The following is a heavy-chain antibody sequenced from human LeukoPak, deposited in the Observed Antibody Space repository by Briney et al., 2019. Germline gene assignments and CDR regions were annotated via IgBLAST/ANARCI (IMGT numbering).Heavy chain of an antibody. J-gene: IGHJ6*03. CDR2: ISTSSSTI. Sequence: PGGSLRLSCAASGFTFSSYPMNWVRQAPGKGLEWVSYISTSSSTIYYADSVKGRFTISRDNAKNSLYLQMNSLRAEDTAVYYCAREHSGYDFPGRDYYYMDVWGKGTTVTVSS. D-gene: IGHD5-12*01. CDR3: AREHSGYDFPGRDYYYMDV. CDR1: GFTFSSYP. V-gene: IGHV3-48*04.